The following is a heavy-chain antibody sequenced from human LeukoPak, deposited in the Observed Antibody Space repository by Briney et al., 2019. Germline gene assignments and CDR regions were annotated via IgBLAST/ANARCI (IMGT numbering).Heavy chain of an antibody. Sequence: SETLSLTCAVYGGSFSGYYWSWIRQPPGKGLEWIGEINHSGSANYKPSLKSRVTISVDTSKNQFSLKLSSVTAADTAVYYCARSTITMVRGVIQYYLDYWGQGTLVTVSS. CDR1: GGSFSGYY. V-gene: IGHV4-34*01. CDR3: ARSTITMVRGVIQYYLDY. J-gene: IGHJ4*02. D-gene: IGHD3-10*01. CDR2: INHSGSA.